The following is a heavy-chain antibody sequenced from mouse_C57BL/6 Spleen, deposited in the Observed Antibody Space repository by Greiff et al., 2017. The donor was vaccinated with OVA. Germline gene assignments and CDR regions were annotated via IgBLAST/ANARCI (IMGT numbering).Heavy chain of an antibody. V-gene: IGHV3-6*01. CDR2: IIYDGSN. J-gene: IGHJ1*03. CDR3: ARDRSRDWYFDV. D-gene: IGHD1-1*01. Sequence: EVKLMESGPGLVKPSQSLSLTCSVTGYSITSGYYWNWLRQFPGNKLEWMGYIIYDGSNNYNPSLKNRISITRDTSKNQFFLKLNSVTTEDTATYYCARDRSRDWYFDVWGTGTTVTVAS. CDR1: GYSITSGYY.